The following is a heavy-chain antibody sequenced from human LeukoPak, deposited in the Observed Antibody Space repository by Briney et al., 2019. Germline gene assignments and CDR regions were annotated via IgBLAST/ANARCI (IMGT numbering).Heavy chain of an antibody. D-gene: IGHD5-12*01. CDR1: VGSFSGYY. CDR2: INLSVST. J-gene: IGHJ6*03. V-gene: IGHV4-34*01. CDR3: ARPAGYGDYYYYYMDV. Sequence: SETLSLTCAVSVGSFSGYYWSWIRQPPGKGLWWVWEINLSVSTNHNQSLKSRVTISVDTSKNQFSLKLSSVTAADTAVYYCARPAGYGDYYYYYMDVWGKGTTVTVSS.